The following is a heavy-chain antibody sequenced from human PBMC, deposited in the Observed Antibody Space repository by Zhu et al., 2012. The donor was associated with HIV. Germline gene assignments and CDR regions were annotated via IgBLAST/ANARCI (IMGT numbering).Heavy chain of an antibody. V-gene: IGHV4-34*02. D-gene: IGHD1-26*01. CDR3: ARLDGGSYYDY. Sequence: QVQLQQWGAGLLKPSETLSLTCAVYGGSFSGYYWSWIRQPPGKGLEWIGEINHSGSTNYNPSLKSRVTISVDTSKNQFSLRLSSVTAADTAVYYCARLDGGSYYDYWGQGTLVTVSS. CDR1: GGSFSGYY. J-gene: IGHJ4*02. CDR2: INHSGST.